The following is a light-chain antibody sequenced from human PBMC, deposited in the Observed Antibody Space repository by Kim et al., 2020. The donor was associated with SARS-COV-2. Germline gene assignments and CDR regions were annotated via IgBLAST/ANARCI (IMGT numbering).Light chain of an antibody. J-gene: IGLJ3*02. CDR1: KLGDKY. Sequence: VSPGQTASITCSGDKLGDKYACWFHQKPGQSPVLVIYEHTKRPSGIPERFSGSNSGNTATLTISGTQAMDEADYYCQAWDSDDYWVFGGGTKLTVL. CDR2: EHT. CDR3: QAWDSDDYWV. V-gene: IGLV3-1*01.